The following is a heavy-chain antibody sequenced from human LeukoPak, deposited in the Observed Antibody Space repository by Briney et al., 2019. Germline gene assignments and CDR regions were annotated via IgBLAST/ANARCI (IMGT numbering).Heavy chain of an antibody. CDR3: AREVLISLGTFDH. Sequence: AETQSLHCAVYGGSFSGYYWSWIRQPPGKGLEWIGEINHSGCTNYNPSLKSRDTISVDTSKNQFSLKLSSVTAADTAVYYCAREVLISLGTFDHWGGGPRDPLSS. CDR2: INHSGCT. D-gene: IGHD3-16*01. V-gene: IGHV4-34*01. CDR1: GGSFSGYY. J-gene: IGHJ4*01.